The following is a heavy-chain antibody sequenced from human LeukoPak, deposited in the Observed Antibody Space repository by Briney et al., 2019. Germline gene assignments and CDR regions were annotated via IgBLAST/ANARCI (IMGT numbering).Heavy chain of an antibody. CDR2: IYYSGST. Sequence: SETLSLTCTVSGGSISSSSYYWGWIRQPPGKGLEWIGSIYYSGSTYYNPSLKSRVTISVDTSKNQFSLKLSSVTAADTAVYYCARSGSGSEWDFDYWGQGTLVTVSS. D-gene: IGHD3-10*01. V-gene: IGHV4-39*01. CDR3: ARSGSGSEWDFDY. CDR1: GGSISSSSYY. J-gene: IGHJ4*02.